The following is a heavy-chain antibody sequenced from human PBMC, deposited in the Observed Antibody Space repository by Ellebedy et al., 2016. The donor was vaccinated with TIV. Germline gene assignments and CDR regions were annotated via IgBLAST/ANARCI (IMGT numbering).Heavy chain of an antibody. V-gene: IGHV3-9*01. CDR1: GFTFDDYA. CDR3: AKDIRSRADYGHFDY. CDR2: ISWNSGSI. J-gene: IGHJ4*02. D-gene: IGHD4-17*01. Sequence: PGGSLRLSCAASGFTFDDYAMHWVRQAPGKGLEWVSGISWNSGSIGYADSVKGRFTISRDNAKNSLYLQMNSLRAEDTALYYCAKDIRSRADYGHFDYWGQGTLVTVSS.